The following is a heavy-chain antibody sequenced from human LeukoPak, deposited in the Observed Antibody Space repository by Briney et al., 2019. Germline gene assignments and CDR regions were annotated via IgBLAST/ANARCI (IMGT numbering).Heavy chain of an antibody. D-gene: IGHD6-19*01. V-gene: IGHV3-30*04. CDR1: GFTFSSYA. Sequence: HPGGSLRLSCAASGFTFSSYAMHWVRQAPGKGLEWVALISYDGSNKYYADSVKGRFTISRDNSKNTLYPQMNSLRAEDTAVYYCARDTSSGWYIGAFDIWGQGTMVTVSS. CDR2: ISYDGSNK. CDR3: ARDTSSGWYIGAFDI. J-gene: IGHJ3*02.